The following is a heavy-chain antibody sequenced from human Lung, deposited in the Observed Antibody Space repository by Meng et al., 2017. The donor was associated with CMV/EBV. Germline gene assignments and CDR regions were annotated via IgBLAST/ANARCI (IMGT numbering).Heavy chain of an antibody. Sequence: SVXVSXXASGYTFTTYDINWVRQATGQGLEWMGWMNPNSGNTGYAQKFQGRVTLTRVTSISTAYMELSSLTSDDTAVYYCARTRIEVEPDGRKIKYYNYGMDVWGQGTXVTVSS. CDR2: MNPNSGNT. CDR1: GYTFTTYD. J-gene: IGHJ6*02. CDR3: ARTRIEVEPDGRKIKYYNYGMDV. D-gene: IGHD2-2*01. V-gene: IGHV1-8*01.